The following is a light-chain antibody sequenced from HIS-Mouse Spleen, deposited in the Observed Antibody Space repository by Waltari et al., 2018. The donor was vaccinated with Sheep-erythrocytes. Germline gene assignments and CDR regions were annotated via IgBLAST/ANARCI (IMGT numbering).Light chain of an antibody. CDR3: QQFNNYPRT. CDR1: HGISSA. CDR2: DAS. J-gene: IGKJ1*01. V-gene: IGKV1D-13*01. Sequence: AIQLTQSPSSLSASVGDRVTITCRASHGISSALAWYQPKPGKAPKLLIYDASSLESGVPSRFSGSGSGTDFTLTISSLQPEDFATYYCQQFNNYPRTFGQGTKVEIK.